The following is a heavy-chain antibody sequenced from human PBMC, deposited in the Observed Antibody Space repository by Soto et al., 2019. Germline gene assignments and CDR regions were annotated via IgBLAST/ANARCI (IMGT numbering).Heavy chain of an antibody. CDR2: ISAYNGNT. Sequence: ASVKVSCKASGYTFTSYGISWVRQAPGQGLEWMGWISAYNGNTNYAQKLQGRVTMTPDTSTSTAYMELRCLRSDDTAVYYCASGDPPYCSGGSCYPNLYYYGMDVWGQGTTVTVSS. J-gene: IGHJ6*02. D-gene: IGHD2-15*01. CDR1: GYTFTSYG. V-gene: IGHV1-18*04. CDR3: ASGDPPYCSGGSCYPNLYYYGMDV.